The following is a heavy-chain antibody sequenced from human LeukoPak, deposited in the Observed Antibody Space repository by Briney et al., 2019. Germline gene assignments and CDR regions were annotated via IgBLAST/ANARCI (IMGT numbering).Heavy chain of an antibody. D-gene: IGHD1-26*01. CDR2: IYHSGST. CDR1: GYSIRSGYY. V-gene: IGHV4-38-2*02. J-gene: IGHJ4*02. CDR3: ARDRKILSGSYSARYFDY. Sequence: TSETLSLTCTVSGYSIRSGYYWGWIRQPPGKGLEWIGSIYHSGSTYYNPSLKSRVTISVDTSKNQFSLNLSSVTAADTAVYYCARDRKILSGSYSARYFDYWGQGTLVTVSS.